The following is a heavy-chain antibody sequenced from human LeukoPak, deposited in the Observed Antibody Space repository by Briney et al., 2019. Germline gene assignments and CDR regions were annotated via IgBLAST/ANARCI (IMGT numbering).Heavy chain of an antibody. CDR1: GGSISSGDYS. CDR3: ARGPIPNAFDI. J-gene: IGHJ3*02. CDR2: IYHSGST. V-gene: IGHV4-30-2*01. Sequence: PSQTLSLTCAVSGGSISSGDYSWSWIRQPPGKGLEWIGYIYHSGSTYYNPSLKSRVTISVDRSKNQFSLKLSSVIAADTAVYYCARGPIPNAFDIWGQGTMVTVSS.